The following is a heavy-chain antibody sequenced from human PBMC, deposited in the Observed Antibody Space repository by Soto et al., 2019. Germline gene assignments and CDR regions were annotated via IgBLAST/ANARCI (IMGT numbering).Heavy chain of an antibody. CDR2: IYYSGST. J-gene: IGHJ6*03. CDR1: GGSFSGYY. V-gene: IGHV4-59*01. Sequence: PSETLSLTCAVYGGSFSGYYWSWIRQPPGKGLEWIGYIYYSGSTNYNPSLKSRVTISVDTSKNQFSLKLSSVTAADTAVYYCARGDLYYYYYYMDVWGKGTKVTVSS. CDR3: ARGDLYYYYYYMDV.